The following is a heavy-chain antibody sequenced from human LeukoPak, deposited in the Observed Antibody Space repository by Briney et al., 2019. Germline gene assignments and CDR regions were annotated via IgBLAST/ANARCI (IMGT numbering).Heavy chain of an antibody. CDR2: IYSDGGT. Sequence: GGSLRLSCAASGFTVSNNYMSWVRQAPGKGLEWVSLIYSDGGTSYADSVKGRFTISRDNSKNTLYLQMNSLRVEDTAVYYCVYDFWSGPDSWGQGTLVTVSS. D-gene: IGHD3-3*01. J-gene: IGHJ4*02. CDR1: GFTVSNNY. CDR3: VYDFWSGPDS. V-gene: IGHV3-53*01.